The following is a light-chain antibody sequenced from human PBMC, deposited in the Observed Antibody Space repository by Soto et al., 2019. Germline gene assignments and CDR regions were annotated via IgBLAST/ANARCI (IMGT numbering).Light chain of an antibody. CDR2: GAS. V-gene: IGKV3-15*01. J-gene: IGKJ5*01. Sequence: EIVMTQSPATLSVSPGERATLSCRASQSVSSNLAWYQQKPGQAPRLLIYGASTRATGIPARFSGSGSGTDFTLTISSLEPEDFAVYYCQQRSNWPRSITFGQGTRLEI. CDR3: QQRSNWPRSIT. CDR1: QSVSSN.